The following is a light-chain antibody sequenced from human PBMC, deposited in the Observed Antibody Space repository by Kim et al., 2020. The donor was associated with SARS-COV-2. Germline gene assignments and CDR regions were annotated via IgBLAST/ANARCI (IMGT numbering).Light chain of an antibody. Sequence: SSELTQDPAVSVALGQTVRITCQGDSLRNYFASWYQQKPGQAPILVFYGKNNCHSGIPDRFSGSSSGNTASLTITGAQAEDEADYYCKSRDSSGNEWVFGGGTQLTVL. CDR2: GKN. CDR1: SLRNYF. J-gene: IGLJ3*02. V-gene: IGLV3-19*01. CDR3: KSRDSSGNEWV.